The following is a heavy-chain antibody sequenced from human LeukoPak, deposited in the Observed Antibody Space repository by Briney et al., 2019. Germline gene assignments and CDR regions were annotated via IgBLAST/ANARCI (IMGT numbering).Heavy chain of an antibody. D-gene: IGHD6-25*01. CDR1: GFTFNSHD. Sequence: PGGSLRLSCGASGFTFNSHDMHWVRRAPGKGLEWVAFIRYDGYKRYYGDFGKGRFTISRDKSNNTLFLQMNSLRGDDTAVYYGARGAAGSAFDYWGQGTLVAVSS. J-gene: IGHJ4*02. V-gene: IGHV3-30*02. CDR3: ARGAAGSAFDY. CDR2: IRYDGYKR.